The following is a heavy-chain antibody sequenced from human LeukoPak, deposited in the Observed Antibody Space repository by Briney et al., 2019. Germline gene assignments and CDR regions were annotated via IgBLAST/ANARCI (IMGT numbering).Heavy chain of an antibody. CDR3: ARASWVTSEGA. J-gene: IGHJ5*02. D-gene: IGHD3-3*01. CDR2: INHSGRT. CDR1: GGSLSGYY. Sequence: SETLSLTCAVYGGSLSGYYWSWIRQPPGKGREWWGEINHSGRTNYNTSLKRGVTISVVTSKTQFTLKLSSLTAADTAVYYCARASWVTSEGAWGQGTLVTVSS. V-gene: IGHV4-34*01.